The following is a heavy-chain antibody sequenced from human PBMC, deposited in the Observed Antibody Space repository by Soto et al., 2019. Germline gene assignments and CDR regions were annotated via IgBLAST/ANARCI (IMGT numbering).Heavy chain of an antibody. CDR3: ARDGVLAAQEDYYYGMDV. CDR1: GGTFSSYA. J-gene: IGHJ6*02. Sequence: QVQLVQSGAEVKKPGSSVKVSCKASGGTFSSYAISWVRPAPGQGLEWMGGIIPIFGTANYAQKFQGRVTITADESKSTAYMELSSLRSEDTAVYYCARDGVLAAQEDYYYGMDVWGQGTTVTVSS. D-gene: IGHD2-15*01. CDR2: IIPIFGTA. V-gene: IGHV1-69*12.